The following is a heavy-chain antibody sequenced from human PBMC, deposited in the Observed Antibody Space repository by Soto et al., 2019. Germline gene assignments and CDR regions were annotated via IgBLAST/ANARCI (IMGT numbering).Heavy chain of an antibody. J-gene: IGHJ5*02. V-gene: IGHV4-30-2*01. Sequence: QLKLQESGSGLVKPSQTLSLTCAVSGGSISSGGYSWSWNQQPPGKGLEWIGYIYHSGSTYYNPSLKSRVTISVDRSKNQFSLKLSSVTAADTAVYYCARVPDRWGQGTLVTVSS. CDR1: GGSISSGGYS. CDR2: IYHSGST. D-gene: IGHD2-2*01. CDR3: ARVPDR.